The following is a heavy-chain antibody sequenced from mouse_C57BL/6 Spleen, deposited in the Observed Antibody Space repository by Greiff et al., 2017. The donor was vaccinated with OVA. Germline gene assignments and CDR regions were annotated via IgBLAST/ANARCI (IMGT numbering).Heavy chain of an antibody. CDR3: ARGGTVVATDY. CDR1: GYTFTDYN. Sequence: VQLKQSGPELVKPGASVKMSCKASGYTFTDYNMHWVKQSHGKSLEWIGYINPNNGGTSYNQKFKGKATLTVNKSSSTAYMELRSLTSEDSAVYYCARGGTVVATDYWGQGTTLTVSS. D-gene: IGHD1-1*01. CDR2: INPNNGGT. V-gene: IGHV1-22*01. J-gene: IGHJ2*01.